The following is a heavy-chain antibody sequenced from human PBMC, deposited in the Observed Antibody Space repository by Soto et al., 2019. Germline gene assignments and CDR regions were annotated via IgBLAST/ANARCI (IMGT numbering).Heavy chain of an antibody. CDR1: GLTFSKTW. CDR3: TTDPRY. J-gene: IGHJ4*02. CDR2: IKSKNDGGTI. V-gene: IGHV3-15*01. Sequence: EVQLVESGGGVVEPGGSLRLSCALSGLTFSKTWMSWVRQAPGKGLEWVGRIKSKNDGGTIDRIAPVKDRFIISRDDSKDTVYLQMNSLKTEDTAVYYCTTDPRYWRQGTLVTVSS.